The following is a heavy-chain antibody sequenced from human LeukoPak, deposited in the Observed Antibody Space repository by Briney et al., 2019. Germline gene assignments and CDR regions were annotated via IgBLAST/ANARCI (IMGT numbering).Heavy chain of an antibody. Sequence: SETLSLTCTVSGGSISSYYWSWIRQPPGKGLEWIGYIYYSGSTNYNPSLKSRVTISVDTSKNQFSLKLSFVTAADTAVYYCARVSPLAVAGRHDAFDIWGQGTMVTVSS. CDR3: ARVSPLAVAGRHDAFDI. D-gene: IGHD6-19*01. J-gene: IGHJ3*02. V-gene: IGHV4-59*01. CDR2: IYYSGST. CDR1: GGSISSYY.